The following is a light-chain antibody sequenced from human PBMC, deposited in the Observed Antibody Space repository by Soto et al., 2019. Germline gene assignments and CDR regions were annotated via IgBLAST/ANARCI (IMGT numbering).Light chain of an antibody. Sequence: EMVLTQSPATLSGSPGERVTLSCRASRSISRNLAWYQQKAGQAPRLLIYGASTRATGLPDRFSGRGSGTDFTLPINGLQSEDFATYYCQPHNNWPVVTFGGGTRVEIK. V-gene: IGKV3-15*01. CDR2: GAS. CDR3: QPHNNWPVVT. CDR1: RSISRN. J-gene: IGKJ4*01.